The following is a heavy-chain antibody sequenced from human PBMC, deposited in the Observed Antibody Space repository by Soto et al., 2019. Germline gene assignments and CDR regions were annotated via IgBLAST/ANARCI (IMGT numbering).Heavy chain of an antibody. CDR3: SRGLGTSYGLDV. D-gene: IGHD7-27*01. CDR1: GDSIITTWW. J-gene: IGHJ6*02. V-gene: IGHV4-4*03. Sequence: QVQLQESGPGLVRPPGTLSLTCTVSGDSIITTWWWTWVRQPPGTDLEWIGEIYHDGSTYYNPSLESRVSISVDTSMNQFSLKVNSVTAADTAIYYSSRGLGTSYGLDVWCQGTSVIVS. CDR2: IYHDGST.